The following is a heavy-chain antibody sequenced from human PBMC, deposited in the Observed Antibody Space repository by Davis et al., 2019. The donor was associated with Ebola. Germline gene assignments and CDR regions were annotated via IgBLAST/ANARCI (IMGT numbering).Heavy chain of an antibody. D-gene: IGHD1-26*01. Sequence: SETLSLTCAVSGDSINPYYWGWIRQPPGKGLEWIGWISFSGNTNDNPSLRSRLTISVDTSKNQFSLNLSSVTAADTAVCYCVKYSGKYYVYWGQGILVTVSS. CDR2: ISFSGNT. CDR1: GDSINPYY. J-gene: IGHJ4*02. V-gene: IGHV4-59*01. CDR3: VKYSGKYYVY.